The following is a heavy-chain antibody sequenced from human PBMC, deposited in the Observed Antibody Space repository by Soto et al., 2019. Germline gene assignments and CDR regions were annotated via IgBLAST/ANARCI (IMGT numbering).Heavy chain of an antibody. Sequence: EVQLVESGGGLVQPGGSLRLSCAASGFTFSDHYMDWVRQAPGTGLEWVGRIKNKAYKYTTEYAASVKGRFTISRDDSKNSLYLQMNSLRTEDTAVYYCARRNCGYYFDYWCQGPLVTVSS. J-gene: IGHJ4*02. CDR3: ARRNCGYYFDY. D-gene: IGHD1-7*01. CDR2: IKNKAYKYTT. CDR1: GFTFSDHY. V-gene: IGHV3-72*01.